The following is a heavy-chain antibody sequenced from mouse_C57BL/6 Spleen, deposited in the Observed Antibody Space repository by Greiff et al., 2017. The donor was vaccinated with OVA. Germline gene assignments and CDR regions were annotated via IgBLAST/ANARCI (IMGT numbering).Heavy chain of an antibody. CDR3: ARSSTTVVGDY. CDR1: GYTFTSYW. Sequence: QVQLKQPGAELVMPGASVKLSCKASGYTFTSYWMHWVKQRPGQGLEWIGEIDPSDSYTNYNQKFKGKSTLTVDKSSSTAYMQLSSLTSEDSAVYYCARSSTTVVGDYWGQGTTLTVSS. D-gene: IGHD1-1*01. CDR2: IDPSDSYT. V-gene: IGHV1-69*01. J-gene: IGHJ2*01.